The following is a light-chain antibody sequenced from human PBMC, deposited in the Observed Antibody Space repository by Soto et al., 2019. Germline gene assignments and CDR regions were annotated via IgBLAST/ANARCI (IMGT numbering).Light chain of an antibody. CDR3: AAWDDSLRGVV. CDR1: SSNIGTTY. CDR2: RND. J-gene: IGLJ3*02. Sequence: SVLTQPPSASGTPGQRVTISCSGSSSNIGTTYVYWYHQVTGAAPKLVIYRNDQRPSGVPDRFSGSKSGTSAFLAISGLRAEDEADYYCAAWDDSLRGVVFGGGTKLTVL. V-gene: IGLV1-47*01.